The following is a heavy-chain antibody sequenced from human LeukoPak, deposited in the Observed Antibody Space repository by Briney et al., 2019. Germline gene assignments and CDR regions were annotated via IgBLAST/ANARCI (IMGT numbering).Heavy chain of an antibody. Sequence: SETLSLTCTVSGYSISSGYYWGWIRQPPGKGLEWIGSIYHSGSTYYNPSLKSRVTISVDTSKNQFSLKLSSVTAADTAVYYCARSPRSQLLSHWGQGTLVTVPS. D-gene: IGHD2-2*01. J-gene: IGHJ4*02. CDR3: ARSPRSQLLSH. CDR1: GYSISSGYY. CDR2: IYHSGST. V-gene: IGHV4-38-2*02.